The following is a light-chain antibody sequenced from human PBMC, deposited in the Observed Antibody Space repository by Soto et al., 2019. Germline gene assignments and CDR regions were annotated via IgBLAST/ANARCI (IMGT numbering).Light chain of an antibody. CDR1: QSLVHSNGDTS. Sequence: DIVMTQPPLSSPVTLGQPASISCRSSQSLVHSNGDTSLSWLQQRPGQPPRLLLYKIPNRFSGVPDSFRGSGAWTDFTLEISRVVAEDGVVDYGMPSTQDPWTFGHGTRVEIK. V-gene: IGKV2-24*01. J-gene: IGKJ1*01. CDR3: MPSTQDPWT. CDR2: KIP.